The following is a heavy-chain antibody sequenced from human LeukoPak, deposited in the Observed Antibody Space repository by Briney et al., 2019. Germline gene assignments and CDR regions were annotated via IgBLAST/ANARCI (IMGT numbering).Heavy chain of an antibody. D-gene: IGHD4/OR15-4a*01. CDR1: GFTFTNYA. CDR2: ISYNGGST. CDR3: AKPPNYGAYYYGMDV. Sequence: GGSLRLSCAASGFTFTNYAMSWVRQAPGKGLDWVSAISYNGGSTYYSGSVKGRFTISRDNSKNTVYLQMNSLRAEDTAVYYCAKPPNYGAYYYGMDVWGKGTTVTVSS. V-gene: IGHV3-23*01. J-gene: IGHJ6*04.